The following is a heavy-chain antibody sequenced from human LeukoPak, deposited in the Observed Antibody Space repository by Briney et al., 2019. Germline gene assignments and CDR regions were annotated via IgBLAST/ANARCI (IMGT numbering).Heavy chain of an antibody. V-gene: IGHV4-39*01. CDR2: VYYSRST. Sequence: SETLSLTCSVSGGSISGSSYYWGWIRQPPGKGLEWIGSVYYSRSTYYNPSLKSRVTISVDTSKNQFSLKLSSVTAADTAVYYCARHADSGFGQLAFDYWGQGTLVTVSS. CDR3: ARHADSGFGQLAFDY. J-gene: IGHJ4*02. CDR1: GGSISGSSYY. D-gene: IGHD3-10*01.